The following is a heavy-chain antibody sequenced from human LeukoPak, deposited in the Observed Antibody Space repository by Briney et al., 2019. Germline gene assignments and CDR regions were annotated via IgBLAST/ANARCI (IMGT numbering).Heavy chain of an antibody. CDR2: IYHSGST. V-gene: IGHV4-30-2*01. CDR1: GASISSGGYY. Sequence: PSQTLSLTCTVSGASISSGGYYWSWIRQPPGKGLEWIGYIYHSGSTYYNPSLKSRVTISVDRSKNQFSLKLSSVTAADTAVYYCARAHWGTALDYWGQGTLVTVSS. D-gene: IGHD7-27*01. CDR3: ARAHWGTALDY. J-gene: IGHJ4*02.